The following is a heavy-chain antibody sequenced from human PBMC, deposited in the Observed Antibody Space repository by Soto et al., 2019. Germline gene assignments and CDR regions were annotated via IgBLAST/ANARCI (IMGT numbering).Heavy chain of an antibody. CDR1: GVTFSSYE. D-gene: IGHD3-9*01. V-gene: IGHV3-48*03. Sequence: GGSLRLSCAASGVTFSSYEMNWVRKAPGKGLEWVSYISSSGSTIYYADFVKGRFTISRDNAKNSLYLQMNSLRAEDTAVYYCAIARYYDIVTGYYLGAFDIWGQGTMVTVSS. J-gene: IGHJ3*02. CDR2: ISSSGSTI. CDR3: AIARYYDIVTGYYLGAFDI.